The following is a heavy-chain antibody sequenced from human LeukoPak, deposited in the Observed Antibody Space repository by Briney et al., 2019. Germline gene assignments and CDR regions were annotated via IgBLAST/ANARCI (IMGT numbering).Heavy chain of an antibody. Sequence: ASVKVSCKASGYTFTGYYMHWVRQAPGQGLEWMGRINPNSGGTNYAQKFQGRVTMTRDTSISTAYMELSRLRSDDTAVYYCARVTGSSRSFDYWGQGTLVTVSS. J-gene: IGHJ4*02. CDR2: INPNSGGT. CDR1: GYTFTGYY. V-gene: IGHV1-2*06. D-gene: IGHD6-13*01. CDR3: ARVTGSSRSFDY.